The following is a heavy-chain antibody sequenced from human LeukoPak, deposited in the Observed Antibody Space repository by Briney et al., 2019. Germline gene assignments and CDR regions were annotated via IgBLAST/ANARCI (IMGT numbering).Heavy chain of an antibody. CDR3: ARDWKTNSFDY. D-gene: IGHD1-1*01. J-gene: IGHJ4*02. CDR1: GFTLTNYA. Sequence: GGSLRLSCAASGFTLTNYAMNWVRQAPGKGLEWVSTLNPSGADTYYADYVKGRFTISRDISKDTLYLQMDSLRAEDTAIYYCARDWKTNSFDYWGQGTLVTVSS. V-gene: IGHV3-23*01. CDR2: LNPSGADT.